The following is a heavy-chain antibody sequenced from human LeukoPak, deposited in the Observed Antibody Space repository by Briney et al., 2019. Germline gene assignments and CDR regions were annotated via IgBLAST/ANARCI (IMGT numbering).Heavy chain of an antibody. CDR3: ARGSWAAADTNIDY. CDR2: INSDGSRT. V-gene: IGHV3-74*01. D-gene: IGHD6-13*01. CDR1: GFTLSTYW. J-gene: IGHJ4*02. Sequence: GGSLRLSCAASGFTLSTYWMHWVRQGPGRGLVWVSCINSDGSRTTYADSVKGRFTISRDNPKNTLYLQMNTLRVEDTGGYYCARGSWAAADTNIDYWGQGALLSVSS.